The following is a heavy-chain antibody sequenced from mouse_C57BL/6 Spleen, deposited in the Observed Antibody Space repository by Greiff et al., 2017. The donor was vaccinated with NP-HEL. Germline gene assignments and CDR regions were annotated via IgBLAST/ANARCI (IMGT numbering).Heavy chain of an antibody. CDR1: GYTFTDYY. CDR3: ARERTAQVFDY. V-gene: IGHV1-76*01. D-gene: IGHD3-2*02. J-gene: IGHJ2*01. Sequence: VHLVESGAELVRPGASVKLSCKASGYTFTDYYINWVKQRPGQGLEWIARIYPGSGNTYYNEKFKGKATLTAEKSSSTAYMQLSSLTSEDSAVYFCARERTAQVFDYWGQGTTLTVSS. CDR2: IYPGSGNT.